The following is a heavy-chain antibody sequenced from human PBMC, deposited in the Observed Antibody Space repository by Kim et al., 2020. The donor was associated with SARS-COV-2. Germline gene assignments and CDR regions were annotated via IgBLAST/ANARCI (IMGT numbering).Heavy chain of an antibody. V-gene: IGHV1-3*01. J-gene: IGHJ4*02. Sequence: ASVKVSCKTSGYMFDAYAVHWVRQAPGQGLEWMGRINADTGNTKYSQKFHDRVTITRDTSANTAYLDLTSLTSEDTAVYYCARNSLVTVRGVKPFDFWGQ. D-gene: IGHD3-10*01. CDR1: GYMFDAYA. CDR2: INADTGNT. CDR3: ARNSLVTVRGVKPFDF.